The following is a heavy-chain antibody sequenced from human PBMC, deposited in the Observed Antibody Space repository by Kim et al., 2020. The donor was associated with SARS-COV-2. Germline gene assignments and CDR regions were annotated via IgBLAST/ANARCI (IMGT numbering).Heavy chain of an antibody. CDR3: ATPSGV. D-gene: IGHD3-10*01. CDR1: GFVFSSYS. J-gene: IGHJ6*03. V-gene: IGHV3-21*06. CDR2: IGSRPGYL. Sequence: GGSLRLSCAASGFVFSSYSMNWVRQSPGGGLEWVSSIGSRPGYLYYADSVKGRLIVSRDNGRNSLYLQMNSLKAEDTGVYFCATPSGVWGKGTTVTVSS.